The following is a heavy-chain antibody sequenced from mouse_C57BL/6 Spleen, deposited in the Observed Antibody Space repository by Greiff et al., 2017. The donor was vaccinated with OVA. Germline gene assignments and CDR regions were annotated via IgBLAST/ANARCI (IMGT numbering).Heavy chain of an antibody. V-gene: IGHV1-61*01. CDR3: ARRGSYYFDY. CDR1: GYTFTSYW. J-gene: IGHJ2*01. CDR2: IYPSDSET. Sequence: QVQLQQPGAELVRPGSSVKLSCKASGYTFTSYWMDWVKQRPGQGLEWIGNIYPSDSETHYNQKFKDKATLTVDKSSSTAYMQLSSLTSEDSAVDYCARRGSYYFDYWGQGTTLTVSS.